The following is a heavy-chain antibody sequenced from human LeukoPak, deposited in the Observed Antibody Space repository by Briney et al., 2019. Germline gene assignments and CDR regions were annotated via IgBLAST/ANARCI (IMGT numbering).Heavy chain of an antibody. V-gene: IGHV1-69*06. D-gene: IGHD3-9*01. CDR2: IIPFFGTA. CDR1: GRTFTSYA. J-gene: IGHJ6*03. Sequence: GASVKVSCKASGRTFTSYAISWVRQAPGQGLEWMGGIIPFFGTANYAQKFQGRVTITAAKSTSTTYMELSRLTSEDTTVYYCATDQRGDYFDWLLPHFYYYYYMDVWGKGTTVTVSS. CDR3: ATDQRGDYFDWLLPHFYYYYYMDV.